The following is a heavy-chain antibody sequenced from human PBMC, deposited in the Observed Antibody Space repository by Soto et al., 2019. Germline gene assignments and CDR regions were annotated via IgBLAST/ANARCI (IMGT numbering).Heavy chain of an antibody. CDR3: VRARDSYYMDV. V-gene: IGHV3-21*01. CDR2: ISSSSDYI. J-gene: IGHJ6*03. Sequence: PGGSLRLSCAASGFTFNYYAMNWVRQSPGKGLQWVSSISSSSDYIYFADSVKGRFAISRDNAKNSLYLQMNSLRVEDTAVYYCVRARDSYYMDVWGRGTTVTVSS. CDR1: GFTFNYYA.